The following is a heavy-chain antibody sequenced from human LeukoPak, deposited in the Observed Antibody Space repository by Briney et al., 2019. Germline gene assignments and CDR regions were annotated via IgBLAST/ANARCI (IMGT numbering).Heavy chain of an antibody. CDR2: IYYSGST. Sequence: KPSETLSLTCTVSGGSISSSSYYWSWIRQPPGKGLEWIGYIYYSGSTYYNPSLKSRVTISVDTSKNQFSLKLSSVTAADTAVYYCARRRHLGGYFDYWGQGTLVTVSS. D-gene: IGHD2-15*01. V-gene: IGHV4-30-4*08. CDR3: ARRRHLGGYFDY. CDR1: GGSISSSSYY. J-gene: IGHJ4*02.